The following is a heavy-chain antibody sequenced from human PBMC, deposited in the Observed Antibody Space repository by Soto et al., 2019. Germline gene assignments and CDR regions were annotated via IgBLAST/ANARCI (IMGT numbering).Heavy chain of an antibody. D-gene: IGHD6-6*01. J-gene: IGHJ6*03. V-gene: IGHV3-33*01. CDR3: ARVGTYSSSPQYYYYYMDV. CDR2: IWYDGSNK. CDR1: GFTFSSYG. Sequence: QVQLVESGGGVVQPGRSLRLSCAASGFTFSSYGMRWVRQAPGKGLEWVAVIWYDGSNKYYADSVKGRFTISRDNSKNTLYLQMNSLRAEDTAVYYCARVGTYSSSPQYYYYYMDVWGKGTTVTVSS.